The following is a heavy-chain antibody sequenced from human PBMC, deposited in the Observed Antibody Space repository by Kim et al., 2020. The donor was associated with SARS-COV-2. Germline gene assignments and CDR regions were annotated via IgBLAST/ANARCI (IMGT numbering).Heavy chain of an antibody. D-gene: IGHD2-15*01. Sequence: SETLSLTCTVSGYSVTSGSYYWSWIRQPPGKGLEWIGYLHSSGSTNYYPTLKSRVTLSADTSKNQFSLRLTSVTAADTAVYFCARLQRHCSPTNCYSPWGQGTLVIVSS. CDR1: GYSVTSGSYY. CDR2: LHSSGST. CDR3: ARLQRHCSPTNCYSP. J-gene: IGHJ5*02. V-gene: IGHV4-61*01.